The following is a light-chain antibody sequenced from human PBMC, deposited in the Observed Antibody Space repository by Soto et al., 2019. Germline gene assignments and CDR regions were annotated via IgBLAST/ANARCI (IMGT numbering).Light chain of an antibody. CDR2: GAS. CDR3: QQYNNWPLT. Sequence: ERVMTQSPATLSVSPGERATLSCRASQSVSSNLAWYQQKPGQSPRLLIYGASTRATGIPARFSGSGSGTEFTLTITSLQSEDSAVYYCQQYNNWPLTFGGGTKVEIK. V-gene: IGKV3-15*01. J-gene: IGKJ4*01. CDR1: QSVSSN.